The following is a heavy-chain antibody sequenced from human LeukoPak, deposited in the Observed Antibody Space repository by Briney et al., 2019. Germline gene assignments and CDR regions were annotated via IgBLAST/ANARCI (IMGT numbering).Heavy chain of an antibody. CDR1: GFTFSDYY. J-gene: IGHJ4*02. CDR3: ARPPGSSGYYYPFDY. D-gene: IGHD3-22*01. CDR2: ISSSGSTI. Sequence: GGSLRLSCAASGFTFSDYYMSWIRQAPGNGLEWVSYISSSGSTIYYADSVKGRFTISRDNAKNSLYLQMNSLRAEDTAVYYCARPPGSSGYYYPFDYWGQGTLVTVSS. V-gene: IGHV3-11*04.